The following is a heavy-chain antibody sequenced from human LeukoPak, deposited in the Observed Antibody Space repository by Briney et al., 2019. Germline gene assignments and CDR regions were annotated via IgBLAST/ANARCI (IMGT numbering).Heavy chain of an antibody. CDR1: GFTFSSHA. D-gene: IGHD1-26*01. Sequence: GGSLRLSCAASGFTFSSHAMSWVRQAPGKGLEWVPAIRDSGRSTHYAGSVKGRFTTSRDNSKNTLFLQMNSLRAEETAIYYCAKYGPQDSGSSHFDYWGQGALVTVSS. J-gene: IGHJ4*02. V-gene: IGHV3-23*01. CDR2: IRDSGRST. CDR3: AKYGPQDSGSSHFDY.